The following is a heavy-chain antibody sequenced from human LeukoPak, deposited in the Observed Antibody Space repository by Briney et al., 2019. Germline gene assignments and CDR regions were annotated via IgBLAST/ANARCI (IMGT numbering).Heavy chain of an antibody. Sequence: GASVKVSCKASGGTFSSYAISWVRQAPGQGLEWMGGIIPIFGTANYAQKFQGRVTITADESTSTAYMELRSLRSDDTAVYYCARDFYSSSWYGGDYYYGMDVWGQGTTVTVSS. V-gene: IGHV1-69*01. J-gene: IGHJ6*02. CDR2: IIPIFGTA. CDR1: GGTFSSYA. D-gene: IGHD6-13*01. CDR3: ARDFYSSSWYGGDYYYGMDV.